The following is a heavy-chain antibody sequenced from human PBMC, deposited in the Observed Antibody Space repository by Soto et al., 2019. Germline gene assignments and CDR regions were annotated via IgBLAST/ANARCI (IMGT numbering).Heavy chain of an antibody. J-gene: IGHJ4*02. CDR1: GFSFSTFG. D-gene: IGHD6-19*01. V-gene: IGHV3-33*01. Sequence: QVQLVESGGGVVQPGRSLRLSCAASGFSFSTFGMHWIRQAPGKGLEWVAVISYDGSNKYYADSAKGRFTISRDTSKNKVFLQMNSLRAEDTAVYYCARDWLTRSFDYWCQGTLVTVSS. CDR2: ISYDGSNK. CDR3: ARDWLTRSFDY.